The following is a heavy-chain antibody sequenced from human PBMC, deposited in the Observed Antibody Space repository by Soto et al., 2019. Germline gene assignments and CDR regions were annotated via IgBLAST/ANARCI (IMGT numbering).Heavy chain of an antibody. CDR1: GGSISSYY. J-gene: IGHJ5*02. Sequence: SETLSLTCTVSGGSISSYYWSWIRQPPGKGLEWMGYIYYSGSTNYNPSLKSRVTISVDTSKNQFSLKLSSVTAADTAMYYCARDSGGGRNSNTGSAPGGQGTLVPVSP. D-gene: IGHD2-8*02. V-gene: IGHV4-59*01. CDR2: IYYSGST. CDR3: ARDSGGGRNSNTGSAP.